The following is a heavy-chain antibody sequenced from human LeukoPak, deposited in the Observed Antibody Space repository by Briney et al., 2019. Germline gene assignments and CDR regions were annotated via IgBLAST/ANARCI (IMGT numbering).Heavy chain of an antibody. Sequence: PSGTLSLTCTVSGGSISSSGYYWGWIRQPPGKGLEWIGSIFYTGSTYYNPSLKSRVTISVDTSKNQFSLKLNSVTAADTAVYYCARHCSGGTCYSDFDYWGQGTLVTVSS. D-gene: IGHD2-15*01. CDR1: GGSISSSGYY. V-gene: IGHV4-39*01. J-gene: IGHJ4*02. CDR3: ARHCSGGTCYSDFDY. CDR2: IFYTGST.